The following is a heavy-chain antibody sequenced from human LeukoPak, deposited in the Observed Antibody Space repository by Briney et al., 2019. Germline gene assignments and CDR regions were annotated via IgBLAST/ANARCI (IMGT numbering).Heavy chain of an antibody. D-gene: IGHD3-3*01. V-gene: IGHV4-39*01. CDR3: ARRFLEWLACDY. CDR2: IYYSGST. Sequence: SETLSLTCTVSGGSISSYHWGWIRQPPGKGLEWIGSIYYSGSTYYNPSLKSRVTISVDTSKNQFSLKLSSVTAADTAVYYCARRFLEWLACDYWGQGTLVTVSS. CDR1: GGSISSYH. J-gene: IGHJ4*02.